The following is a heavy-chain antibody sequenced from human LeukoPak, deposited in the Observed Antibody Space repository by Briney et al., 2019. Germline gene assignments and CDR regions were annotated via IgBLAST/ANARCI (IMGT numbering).Heavy chain of an antibody. J-gene: IGHJ4*02. V-gene: IGHV4-39*01. D-gene: IGHD3-16*01. Sequence: PSETLSLTCTVSGGSVSTSSYYWGWIRQPPGKGLEWIGSIYYSGSTYYNPSLRSRVTISVDTSKNQFSLELSSVTAADTAVYYCARHSSVLGQGTPYYFDYWGQGTLVTVSS. CDR1: GGSVSTSSYY. CDR3: ARHSSVLGQGTPYYFDY. CDR2: IYYSGST.